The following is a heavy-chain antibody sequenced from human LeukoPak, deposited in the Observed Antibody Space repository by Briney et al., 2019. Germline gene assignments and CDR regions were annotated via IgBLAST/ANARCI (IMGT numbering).Heavy chain of an antibody. J-gene: IGHJ5*02. CDR2: IDHSGST. Sequence: SETLSLTCAVYGGSFSGHYWSWIRQPPGKGLEWIGEIDHSGSTNYNPSLKSRVTISVDTSKNQFSLKLSSVTAADTAVYYCARLQNWLDPWGQGTLVTVSS. CDR3: ARLQNWLDP. V-gene: IGHV4-34*01. CDR1: GGSFSGHY. D-gene: IGHD5-24*01.